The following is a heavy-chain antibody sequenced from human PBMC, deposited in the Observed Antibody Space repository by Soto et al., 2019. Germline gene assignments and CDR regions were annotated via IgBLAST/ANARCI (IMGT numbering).Heavy chain of an antibody. Sequence: QVQLVQSGAEVKKPGSSVKVSCKASGGTFSSYAIRWVRQDPGQGLEWMGGIIPIFGTANYAQKFQGRVTITADESTSTAYMELSSLRSEDTAVYYCARAYLPFGATQIFDYWGQGTLVTVSS. CDR3: ARAYLPFGATQIFDY. CDR1: GGTFSSYA. J-gene: IGHJ4*02. D-gene: IGHD1-26*01. V-gene: IGHV1-69*01. CDR2: IIPIFGTA.